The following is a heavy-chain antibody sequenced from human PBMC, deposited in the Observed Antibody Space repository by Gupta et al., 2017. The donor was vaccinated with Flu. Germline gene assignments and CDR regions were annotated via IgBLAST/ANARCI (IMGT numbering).Heavy chain of an antibody. CDR3: TRGVPGYGDCSGGSCGFDY. Sequence: EVQLVESGGGLVKPGGSLRLSCAATGFTFRSYNMNWVRQAPGKGLEWVSSITTSSSYIYYADSLKGRFTISRDDAKNSLYLQMNSLRAEDTAVYYCTRGVPGYGDCSGGSCGFDYWGQGTLVTVSS. D-gene: IGHD2-15*01. V-gene: IGHV3-21*01. CDR1: GFTFRSYN. J-gene: IGHJ4*02. CDR2: ITTSSSYI.